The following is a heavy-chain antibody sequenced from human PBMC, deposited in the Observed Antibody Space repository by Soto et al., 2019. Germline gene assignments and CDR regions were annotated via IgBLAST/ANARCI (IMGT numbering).Heavy chain of an antibody. V-gene: IGHV1-2*02. CDR1: GYTFTGYY. CDR3: ASRRGPITIFGVAPNYYYGMDV. Sequence: ASVKVSCKASGYTFTGYYMHWVRQAPGQGLEWMGWINPNSGGTNYAQKFQGRVTMTRDTSISTAYMELSRLRSDDTAVYYCASRRGPITIFGVAPNYYYGMDVWGQGTTVTVSS. D-gene: IGHD3-3*01. CDR2: INPNSGGT. J-gene: IGHJ6*02.